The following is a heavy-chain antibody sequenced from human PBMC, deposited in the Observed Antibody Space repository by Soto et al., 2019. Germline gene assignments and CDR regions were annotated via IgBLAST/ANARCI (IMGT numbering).Heavy chain of an antibody. J-gene: IGHJ4*02. CDR2: INAGNGNT. V-gene: IGHV1-3*01. CDR3: ARDGAVAGDSNFDY. Sequence: ASVKVSCKASGYTFTPYAMHWVRQAPGQRLEWMGWINAGNGNTKYSQKFQGRVTITTDTSASTAYMEMSSLRSEDTAVYYCARDGAVAGDSNFDYWGQGTLVTGS. D-gene: IGHD6-19*01. CDR1: GYTFTPYA.